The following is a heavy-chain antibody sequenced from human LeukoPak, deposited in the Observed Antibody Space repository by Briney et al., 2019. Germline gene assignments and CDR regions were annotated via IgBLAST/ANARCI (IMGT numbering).Heavy chain of an antibody. CDR2: IYWDDDK. D-gene: IGHD3-10*01. Sequence: SGPTLLKPTQTLTLTCTFAGFSVRTSGVGVGWIRQPRGKALEWLSLIYWDDDKRYSPSLKSRLTITKDPSKNQVVLTMTNMDPVDTATYYCPHLWFGDFDYWGQGTLVTVSS. CDR3: PHLWFGDFDY. CDR1: GFSVRTSGVG. J-gene: IGHJ4*02. V-gene: IGHV2-5*02.